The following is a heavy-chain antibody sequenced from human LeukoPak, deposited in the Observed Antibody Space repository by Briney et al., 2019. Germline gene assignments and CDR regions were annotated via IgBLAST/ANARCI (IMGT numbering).Heavy chain of an antibody. D-gene: IGHD2-2*02. CDR2: IYTSGST. CDR3: ARGASLLPAAIIVY. J-gene: IGHJ4*02. CDR1: GGSISSYY. Sequence: SETLSLTCTVSGGSISSYYWSWIRQPAGKGLEWIGRIYTSGSTNYNPTLKSRVTISVDTSKNQFSLKLSSVTAADTAVYYCARGASLLPAAIIVYWGQGTLVTVSS. V-gene: IGHV4-4*07.